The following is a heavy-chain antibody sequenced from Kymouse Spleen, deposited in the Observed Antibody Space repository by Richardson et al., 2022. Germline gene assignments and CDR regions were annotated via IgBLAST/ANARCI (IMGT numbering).Heavy chain of an antibody. CDR2: INSDGSST. V-gene: IGHV3-74*01. Sequence: EVQLVESGGGLVQPGGSLRLSCAASGFTFSSYWMHWVRQAPGKGLVWVSRINSDGSSTSYADSVKGRFTISRDNAKNTLYLQMNSLRAEDTAVYYCAREEHWNYVYYYYYGMDVWGQGTTVTVSS. D-gene: IGHD1-7*01. CDR1: GFTFSSYW. J-gene: IGHJ6*02. CDR3: AREEHWNYVYYYYYGMDV.